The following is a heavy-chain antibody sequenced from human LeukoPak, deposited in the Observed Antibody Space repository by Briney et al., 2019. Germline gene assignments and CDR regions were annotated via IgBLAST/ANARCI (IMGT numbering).Heavy chain of an antibody. CDR2: ISSSSSYI. V-gene: IGHV3-21*01. D-gene: IGHD6-19*01. CDR1: GFTFSSYS. J-gene: IGHJ4*02. CDR3: ARDVRAVAGYFDY. Sequence: GGSLRPSCAASGFTFSSYSMNWVRQAPGKGLEWVSSISSSSSYIYYADSVKGRFTISRDNAKNSLYLQMNSLRAEDTAVYYCARDVRAVAGYFDYWGQGTLVTVSS.